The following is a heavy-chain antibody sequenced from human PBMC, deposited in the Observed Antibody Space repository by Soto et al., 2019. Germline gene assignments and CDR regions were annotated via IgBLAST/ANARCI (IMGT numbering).Heavy chain of an antibody. CDR1: GYSFTSYW. D-gene: IGHD1-20*01. V-gene: IGHV5-10-1*01. J-gene: IGHJ5*02. CDR3: ARCGIPREGWFDP. Sequence: GESLKISCQGSGYSFTSYWISWVRQMPGKGLEWMGRIDPSDSYTNYSPSFQGHVTISADKSISTAYLQWSSLKASDTAMYYCARCGIPREGWFDPWGQGTLVTVSS. CDR2: IDPSDSYT.